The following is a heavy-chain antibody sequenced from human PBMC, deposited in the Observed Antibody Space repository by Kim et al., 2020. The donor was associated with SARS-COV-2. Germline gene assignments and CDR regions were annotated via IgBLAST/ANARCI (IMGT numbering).Heavy chain of an antibody. CDR3: AREGGRFHLASPYWYFDP. J-gene: IGHJ2*01. D-gene: IGHD3-10*01. CDR2: IIPIFGTT. CDR1: GGTFSSYA. Sequence: SVKVSCKASGGTFSSYAISWVRQAPGQGLEWMGGIIPIFGTTDYAQKFQGRVTITADESTSTVYMDLRSLRSEDTAVFYCAREGGRFHLASPYWYFDPW. V-gene: IGHV1-69*13.